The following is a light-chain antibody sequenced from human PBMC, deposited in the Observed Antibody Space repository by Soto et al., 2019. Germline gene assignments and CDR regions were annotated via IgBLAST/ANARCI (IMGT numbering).Light chain of an antibody. CDR1: QTVGRY. CDR3: QQHKTSPLT. V-gene: IGKV3-15*01. CDR2: DAS. J-gene: IGKJ1*01. Sequence: IEMTQSPATLSASAGERATLSCRASQTVGRYLAWYQQKPGQAPRLLIYDASTRASGVPSRFSGSGSGTEFTLTISSLQPEDFAIYFCQQHKTSPLTFGQGTQVDIK.